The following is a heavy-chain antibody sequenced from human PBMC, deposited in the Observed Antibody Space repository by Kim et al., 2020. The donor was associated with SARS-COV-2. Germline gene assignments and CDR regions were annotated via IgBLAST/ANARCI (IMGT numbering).Heavy chain of an antibody. J-gene: IGHJ6*02. CDR2: INWDGCST. CDR1: GFTFDDYT. V-gene: IGHV3-43*01. Sequence: GGSLRLSCAASGFTFDDYTMHWVRQAPGKGLEWVSLINWDGCSTYFADSVKGRFTTSSDNSKHSLYLQMNSLRTEDTALYYCAKETFIAARPNYYYGMAVWRQDTTLPVPS. D-gene: IGHD6-6*01. CDR3: AKETFIAARPNYYYGMAV.